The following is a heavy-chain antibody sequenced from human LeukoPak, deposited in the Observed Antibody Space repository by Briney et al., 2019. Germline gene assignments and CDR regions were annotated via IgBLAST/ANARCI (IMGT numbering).Heavy chain of an antibody. V-gene: IGHV3-23*01. J-gene: IGHJ5*02. CDR2: ISTSGAKT. CDR3: AKAAVGDSATPWFDP. CDR1: GFTFSSYA. D-gene: IGHD2-15*01. Sequence: PGGSLRLSCAATGFTFSSYAMSWVRQAPGKGLEWASTISTSGAKTYYADSVRGRFTVSRDNSKSTLYLQTNSLRADDTAVYYCAKAAVGDSATPWFDPWGQGTLATVSS.